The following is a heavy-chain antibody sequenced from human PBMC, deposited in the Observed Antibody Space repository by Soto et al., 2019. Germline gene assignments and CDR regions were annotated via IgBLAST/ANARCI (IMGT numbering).Heavy chain of an antibody. CDR3: ARDYYKYYDSSGYYRSPAY. CDR1: GFTFSSYA. Sequence: GGSLILSCAASGFTFSSYAMHWVRQAPGKGLEWVALISYDGSDKDYADSVKGRFTISRDNSRNTLFLQMNSLRAEDTAVYYCARDYYKYYDSSGYYRSPAYWGQGTLVTVSS. J-gene: IGHJ4*02. CDR2: ISYDGSDK. D-gene: IGHD3-22*01. V-gene: IGHV3-30-3*01.